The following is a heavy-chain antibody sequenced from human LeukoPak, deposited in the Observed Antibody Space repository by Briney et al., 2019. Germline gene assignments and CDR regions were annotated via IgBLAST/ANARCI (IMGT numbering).Heavy chain of an antibody. J-gene: IGHJ4*02. CDR1: GFTFSSYA. CDR2: ISSNGGST. Sequence: PGGSLRLSCAASGFTFSSYAMRWVRQAPGKGLEYVSAISSNGGSTYYANSVKGRFTISRDNSKNTLYLQMGSLRAEDMAVYYCARGGPWIQLWTYFDYWGQGTLVTVSS. D-gene: IGHD5-18*01. CDR3: ARGGPWIQLWTYFDY. V-gene: IGHV3-64*01.